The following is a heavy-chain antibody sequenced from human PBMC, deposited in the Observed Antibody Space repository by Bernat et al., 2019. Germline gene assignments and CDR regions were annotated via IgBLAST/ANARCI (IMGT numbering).Heavy chain of an antibody. D-gene: IGHD6-19*01. CDR3: AREGYSSGRSGSFDY. CDR1: GFTFSTYP. V-gene: IGHV3-30*04. CDR2: IAHDGNGE. J-gene: IGHJ4*02. Sequence: QVQLVESGGGVVQPGRSLRLSCAASGFTFSTYPMHWGRRAPGQGLEWVAGIAHDGNGEYYAGSVKGRFTISRDNSRNTLYLQMNSLSVEDTAVYYCAREGYSSGRSGSFDYWGQGTLVAVSS.